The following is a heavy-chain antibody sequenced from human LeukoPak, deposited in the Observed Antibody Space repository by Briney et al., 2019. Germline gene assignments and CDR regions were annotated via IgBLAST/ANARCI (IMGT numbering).Heavy chain of an antibody. CDR3: ARGQVVFRAAAGLRFDP. J-gene: IGHJ5*02. CDR1: GDSISTYY. CDR2: VSHSGNA. D-gene: IGHD6-13*01. Sequence: PSETLSLTCTISGDSISTYYWSWVRQPPGKGLEWIGDVSHSGNANYNPSLNYNPSLKSRVSISTDTSKNQFSLRLSSVTAADTAVYYCARGQVVFRAAAGLRFDPWGQGTLVTVSS. V-gene: IGHV4-59*01.